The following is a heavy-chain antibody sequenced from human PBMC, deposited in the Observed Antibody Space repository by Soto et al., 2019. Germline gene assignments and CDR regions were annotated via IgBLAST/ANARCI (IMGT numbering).Heavy chain of an antibody. CDR3: AREGITIFGVATIYYYGMDV. D-gene: IGHD3-3*01. CDR1: GYTFSIYR. CDR2: ISAYNGNT. V-gene: IGHV1-18*04. Sequence: APVKVSCTASGYTFSIYRVSWGLQAPGQGLDGMGWISAYNGNTNYAQKLQGRVTMTTDTSTSTAYMELRSLRSDDTAVYYCAREGITIFGVATIYYYGMDVWGQGTTVSVSS. J-gene: IGHJ6*02.